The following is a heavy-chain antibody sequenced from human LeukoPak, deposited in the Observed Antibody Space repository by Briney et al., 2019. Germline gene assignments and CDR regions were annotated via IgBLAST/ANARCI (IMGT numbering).Heavy chain of an antibody. J-gene: IGHJ6*03. V-gene: IGHV4-38-2*02. CDR3: ARGFATGNYYYYYYMDV. CDR2: IYHSGST. Sequence: TSETLSLTCTVSGYSISSGYYWGWIRQPPGKGLEWIGSIYHSGSTYYNPSLKSRVTISVDTSKNQFSLKLSSVTAADTAVYYCARGFATGNYYYYYYMDVWGKGTTVTVSS. CDR1: GYSISSGYY. D-gene: IGHD3-10*01.